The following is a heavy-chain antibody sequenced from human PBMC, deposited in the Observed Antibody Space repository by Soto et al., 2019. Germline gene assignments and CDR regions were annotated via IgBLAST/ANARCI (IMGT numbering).Heavy chain of an antibody. CDR1: GFSLSTSGVG. CDR3: AHRLRGYSSNDGYFDY. Sequence: SGPTLVNSTQTLTLTCTFSGFSLSTSGVGVGWIRQPPGKALEWLVLIYWDNDKRYSPSVKTRLSITKDTSKHQVVLTMTHMDPVDTATYFCAHRLRGYSSNDGYFDYWGQGTLVTVSS. D-gene: IGHD1-20*01. J-gene: IGHJ4*02. V-gene: IGHV2-5*02. CDR2: IYWDNDK.